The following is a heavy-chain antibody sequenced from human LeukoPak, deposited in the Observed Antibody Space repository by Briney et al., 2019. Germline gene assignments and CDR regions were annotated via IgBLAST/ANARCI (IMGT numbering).Heavy chain of an antibody. V-gene: IGHV1-2*02. CDR2: INPNSGST. J-gene: IGHJ4*02. Sequence: VKVSCKASGYTFTGYYMHWVRQAPGQGLEWMGWINPNSGSTNYAQKFQGRVTMTKNTSISTAYMELSMLRSDDTAVYYCARALDGGNSNYFDYWGQGTLVTVSS. D-gene: IGHD4-23*01. CDR3: ARALDGGNSNYFDY. CDR1: GYTFTGYY.